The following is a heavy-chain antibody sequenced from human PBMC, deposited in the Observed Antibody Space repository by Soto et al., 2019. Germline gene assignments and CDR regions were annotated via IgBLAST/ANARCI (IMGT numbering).Heavy chain of an antibody. D-gene: IGHD3-22*01. CDR2: ISSSSSTI. V-gene: IGHV3-48*02. CDR1: GFTFSSYS. CDR3: ARGADYDSSGIRLNWFDP. Sequence: PGGSLRLSCAASGFTFSSYSMNWVRQAPGKGLEWVSYISSSSSTIYYADSVKGRFTISRDNAKNSLYLQMNSLRDEDTAVYYCARGADYDSSGIRLNWFDPWAQRSLVTVSS. J-gene: IGHJ5*02.